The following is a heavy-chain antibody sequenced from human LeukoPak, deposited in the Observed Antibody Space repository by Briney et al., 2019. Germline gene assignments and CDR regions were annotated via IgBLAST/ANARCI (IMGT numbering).Heavy chain of an antibody. V-gene: IGHV5-10-1*01. CDR3: ARQGLDGDYVDY. D-gene: IGHD4-17*01. J-gene: IGHJ4*02. Sequence: GESLKISCKGSGYSFTSYWINWVHQMPGKGLEWMGRIDPSDSYTNYSPSFQGHVTISTDKSISTAYLQWSSLKASDTAMYYCARQGLDGDYVDYWGQGTLVTVSS. CDR1: GYSFTSYW. CDR2: IDPSDSYT.